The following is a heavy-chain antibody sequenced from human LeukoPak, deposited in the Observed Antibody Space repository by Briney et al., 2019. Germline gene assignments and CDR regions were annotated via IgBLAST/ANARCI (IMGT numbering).Heavy chain of an antibody. J-gene: IGHJ4*02. CDR1: GGSFSGYY. D-gene: IGHD4-17*01. Sequence: PSETLSLTCAVYGGSFSGYYWSWIRQPPGKGLEWIGEINHSGSTNYNPSLKSRVTISVDTSKNQFSLKLSSVTAADTAVYYCARLGDYGFYYWGQGTLVTVSS. V-gene: IGHV4-34*01. CDR2: INHSGST. CDR3: ARLGDYGFYY.